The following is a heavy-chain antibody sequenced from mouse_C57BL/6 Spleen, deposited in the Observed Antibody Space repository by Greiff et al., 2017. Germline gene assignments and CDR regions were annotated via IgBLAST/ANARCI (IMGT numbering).Heavy chain of an antibody. V-gene: IGHV1-50*01. J-gene: IGHJ1*03. CDR3: AREDYGNYEYFDV. Sequence: QVHVKQPGAELVKPGASVKLSCKASGYTFTSYWMQWVKQRPGQGLEWIGEIDPSDSYTNYNQKFKGKATLTVDTSSSTAYMQLSSLTSEDSAVYYCAREDYGNYEYFDVWGTGTTVTVSS. D-gene: IGHD2-1*01. CDR2: IDPSDSYT. CDR1: GYTFTSYW.